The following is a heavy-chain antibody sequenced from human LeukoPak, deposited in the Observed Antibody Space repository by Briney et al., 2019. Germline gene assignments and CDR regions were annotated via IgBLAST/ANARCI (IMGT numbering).Heavy chain of an antibody. J-gene: IGHJ4*02. CDR1: GGSFSGYY. Sequence: SETLSLTCAVYGGSFSGYYWSWIRQPPGKGLEWIGEINHSGSTNYNPSLKSRATISVDTSKNQFSLKLSSVTAADTAVYYCARGLLRWGPFDYWGQGTLVTVSS. CDR3: ARGLLRWGPFDY. D-gene: IGHD4-23*01. CDR2: INHSGST. V-gene: IGHV4-34*01.